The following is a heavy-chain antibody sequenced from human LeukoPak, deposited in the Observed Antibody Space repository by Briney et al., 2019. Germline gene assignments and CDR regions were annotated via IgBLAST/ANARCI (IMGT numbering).Heavy chain of an antibody. CDR2: IKQDGSEK. Sequence: GGSLRLSCAASGFTFSSYWMSWVRQAPGKGLEWVANIKQDGSEKYYVDSVKGRFTISRDNAKNSLYLQMNSLRAEDTVVYYCARGLRPYSSSWYDYWGQGTLVTVSS. CDR3: ARGLRPYSSSWYDY. J-gene: IGHJ4*02. V-gene: IGHV3-7*01. CDR1: GFTFSSYW. D-gene: IGHD6-13*01.